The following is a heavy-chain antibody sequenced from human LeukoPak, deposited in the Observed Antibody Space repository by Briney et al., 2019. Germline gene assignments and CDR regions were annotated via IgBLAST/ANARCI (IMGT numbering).Heavy chain of an antibody. CDR2: IYYSGST. CDR3: ARGRRVTMVRQNWFDP. Sequence: SETLSLTCTVSGGSITSYYWSWIRQPPGKGLEWIGYIYYSGSTNYNPSLKSRVTISVDTSKNQFSLKLTSVTAADTAVYYCARGRRVTMVRQNWFDPWGQGTLVTVSS. CDR1: GGSITSYY. J-gene: IGHJ5*02. D-gene: IGHD3-10*01. V-gene: IGHV4-59*12.